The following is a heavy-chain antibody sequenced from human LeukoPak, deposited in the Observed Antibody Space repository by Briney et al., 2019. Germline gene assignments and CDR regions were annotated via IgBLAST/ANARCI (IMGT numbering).Heavy chain of an antibody. V-gene: IGHV4-61*02. D-gene: IGHD6-13*01. CDR1: GGSISSGSYY. CDR2: IYTSGST. CDR3: ARVREQLPSGGGAFDI. Sequence: SETLSLTCTVSGGSISSGSYYWSWIRQPAGKGLEWIGRIYTSGSTNYNPSLQSRVTISVDTSKNQFSLKLSSVTAADTAVYYCARVREQLPSGGGAFDIWGQGTMVTVSS. J-gene: IGHJ3*02.